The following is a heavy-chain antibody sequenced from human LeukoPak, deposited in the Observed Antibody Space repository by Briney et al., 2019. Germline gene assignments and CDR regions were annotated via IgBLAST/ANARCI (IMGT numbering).Heavy chain of an antibody. D-gene: IGHD1-26*01. CDR1: GFTFSRSN. Sequence: PGGSLRLSCAASGFTFSRSNMDWVRQAPGKGLEWVSVIYSGGSTYYADSVKGRFTISRDNSKNTLYLQMNSLRAEDTAVYYCARVQGGSYWYWGQGTLVTVSS. CDR2: IYSGGST. J-gene: IGHJ4*02. CDR3: ARVQGGSYWY. V-gene: IGHV3-53*01.